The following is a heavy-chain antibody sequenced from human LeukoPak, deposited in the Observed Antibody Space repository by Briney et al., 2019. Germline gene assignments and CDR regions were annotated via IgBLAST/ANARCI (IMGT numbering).Heavy chain of an antibody. CDR1: GSSISSGGYS. CDR3: ASGYCSSTSCYEFDP. V-gene: IGHV4-30-2*01. Sequence: SETLSLTCAVSGSSISSGGYSWSWIRQPPGKGLEWIGYIYHSGSTYYNPSHKSRVTISVDRSKNQFSLKLSSVTAADTAVYYCASGYCSSTSCYEFDPWGQGTLVTVSS. CDR2: IYHSGST. J-gene: IGHJ5*02. D-gene: IGHD2-2*03.